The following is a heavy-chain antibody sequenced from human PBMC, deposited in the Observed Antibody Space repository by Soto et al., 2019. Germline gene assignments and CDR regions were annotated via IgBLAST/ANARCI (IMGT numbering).Heavy chain of an antibody. V-gene: IGHV4-31*03. Sequence: QVQLQESGPGLVKPSQTLSLTCTVSSGSISSGGYYWSWIRQHPGKGLEWIGYIYYSGITYYNPSLKSRVTISVDTSKNQFSLMLSSVTAADTAVYYCARWPQLEPRFDYWGQGTLVTVSS. J-gene: IGHJ4*02. D-gene: IGHD1-1*01. CDR3: ARWPQLEPRFDY. CDR2: IYYSGIT. CDR1: SGSISSGGYY.